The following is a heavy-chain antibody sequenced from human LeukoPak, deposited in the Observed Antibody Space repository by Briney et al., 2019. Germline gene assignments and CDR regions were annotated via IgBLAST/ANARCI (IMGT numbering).Heavy chain of an antibody. D-gene: IGHD2-2*01. CDR3: ARYCSSTSCHNWFDP. V-gene: IGHV4-61*02. CDR2: IYTSGST. Sequence: PSETLSLTCTVSGGSISSGSYYWSWIRQPAGKGLEWIGRIYTSGSTNYNPSLKSRVTISVDTSKNQFSLKLSSVTAADTAVYYCARYCSSTSCHNWFDPWGQGTLVTVSS. J-gene: IGHJ5*02. CDR1: GGSISSGSYY.